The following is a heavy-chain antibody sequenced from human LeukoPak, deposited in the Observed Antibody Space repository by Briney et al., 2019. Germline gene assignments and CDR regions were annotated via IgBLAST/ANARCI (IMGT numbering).Heavy chain of an antibody. J-gene: IGHJ6*03. CDR2: IYTSGST. CDR1: GGSISSYY. CDR3: ARDSTPGGIVGDYYMDV. Sequence: SETLSLTCTVSGGSISSYYWSWIRQPAGKGLEWIGRIYTSGSTNYNPSLKSRVTMSVDTSKNQFSLKLSSVTAADTAVYYCARDSTPGGIVGDYYMDVWGKGTTVTVS. V-gene: IGHV4-4*07. D-gene: IGHD1-26*01.